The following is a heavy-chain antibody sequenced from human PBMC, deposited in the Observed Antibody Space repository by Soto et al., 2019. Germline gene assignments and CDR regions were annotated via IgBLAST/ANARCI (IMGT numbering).Heavy chain of an antibody. V-gene: IGHV4-59*01. CDR3: ARFDYGDYERPSGIDY. J-gene: IGHJ4*02. D-gene: IGHD4-17*01. Sequence: SETLSLTCTVSGGSISSYYWSWIRQPPGKGLEWIGYIYYSGSTNYNPSLKSRVTISVDTSKNQFSLKLSSVTAADTAVYYCARFDYGDYERPSGIDYWGQGTLVTVSS. CDR2: IYYSGST. CDR1: GGSISSYY.